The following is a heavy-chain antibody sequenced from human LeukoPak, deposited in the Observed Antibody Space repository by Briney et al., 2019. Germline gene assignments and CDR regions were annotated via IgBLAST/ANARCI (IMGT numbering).Heavy chain of an antibody. V-gene: IGHV1-24*01. CDR3: ATHRSVDTAMALDY. D-gene: IGHD5-18*01. CDR2: FDPEDGAT. CDR1: GYTLTELS. J-gene: IGHJ4*02. Sequence: ASVKVSCTVSGYTLTELSMHWVRQAPGKGLEWMGGFDPEDGATIYAQKFQGRVTMTEDTSTDTAYMELSSLRSEDTAVYYCATHRSVDTAMALDYWGQGTLVTVSS.